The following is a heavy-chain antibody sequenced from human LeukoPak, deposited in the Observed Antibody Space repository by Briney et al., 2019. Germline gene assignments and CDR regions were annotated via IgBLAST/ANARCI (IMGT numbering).Heavy chain of an antibody. D-gene: IGHD5-12*01. J-gene: IGHJ4*02. Sequence: SETLSLTCTVSGGSISSGGYYWRWIRQHPGKGLEWIGYIYYSGSTYYNPSLKSRVTISVDTSKNQFSLKLSSVTAADTAVYYCARSKTWIQNRGPFDYWGQGTLVTVSS. CDR3: ARSKTWIQNRGPFDY. CDR2: IYYSGST. V-gene: IGHV4-31*03. CDR1: GGSISSGGYY.